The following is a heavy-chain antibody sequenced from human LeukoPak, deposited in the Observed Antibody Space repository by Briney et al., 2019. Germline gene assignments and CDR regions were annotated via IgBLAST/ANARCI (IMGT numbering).Heavy chain of an antibody. CDR3: ARGWVYSGNAFDI. D-gene: IGHD6-13*01. CDR2: IYTSGST. CDR1: GGSISSYY. Sequence: SETLSLTCTVSGGSISSYYWSWIRRPAGKGLEWIGRIYTSGSTNYNPSLKSRVTMSVDTSKNQFSLKLSSVTAADTAVYYCARGWVYSGNAFDIWGQGTMVTVSS. V-gene: IGHV4-4*07. J-gene: IGHJ3*02.